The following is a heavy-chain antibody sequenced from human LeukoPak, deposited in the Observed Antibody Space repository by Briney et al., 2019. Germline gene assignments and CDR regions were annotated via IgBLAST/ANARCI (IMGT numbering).Heavy chain of an antibody. CDR1: GGSLSSYY. V-gene: IGHV4-4*07. CDR2: IYTSGST. J-gene: IGHJ4*02. Sequence: SETLSLTCTVSGGSLSSYYWSWIRQPAGKGLEWIGRIYTSGSTNYNPSLKSRVSISLDTSKNQFSLKLSSVTAADTAVYYCARGYGSGSYYPYWGQGTLVTVSS. D-gene: IGHD3-10*01. CDR3: ARGYGSGSYYPY.